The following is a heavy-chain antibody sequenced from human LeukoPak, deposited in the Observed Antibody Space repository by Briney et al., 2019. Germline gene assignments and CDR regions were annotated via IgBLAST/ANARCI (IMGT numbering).Heavy chain of an antibody. V-gene: IGHV3-30*03. J-gene: IGHJ6*03. CDR2: LSHDGSNK. CDR3: ARSLRVRGVPDYMDV. D-gene: IGHD3-10*01. CDR1: GFTFSSYG. Sequence: GGSLRLSCAASGFTFSSYGMHWVRQAPGKGLEWVAVLSHDGSNKYYADSVKGRFTISRDNSKNTLYLQMNNLRADDTAVYYCARSLRVRGVPDYMDVWGKGTTVTVSS.